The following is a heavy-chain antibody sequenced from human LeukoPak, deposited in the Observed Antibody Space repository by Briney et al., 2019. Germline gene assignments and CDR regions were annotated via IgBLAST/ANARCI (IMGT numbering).Heavy chain of an antibody. Sequence: GGSLRLSCAASGFTFSSYGMHWVRQAPGKGLEWVSVIGGTGISAYYADSVKGCFTISRDNSKNTLYLQMNSLRAEDTALYYCAKDLNWGLDYWGQGTLVTVSS. J-gene: IGHJ4*02. CDR2: IGGTGISA. V-gene: IGHV3-23*01. CDR3: AKDLNWGLDY. CDR1: GFTFSSYG. D-gene: IGHD7-27*01.